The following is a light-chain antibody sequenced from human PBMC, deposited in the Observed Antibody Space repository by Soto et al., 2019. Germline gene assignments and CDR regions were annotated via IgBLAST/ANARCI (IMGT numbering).Light chain of an antibody. CDR3: QQYDNWPLT. CDR2: GAS. V-gene: IGKV3-15*01. CDR1: QSLSGN. Sequence: EIVMRQSPATLSVSPGERATLSCRASQSLSGNLAWYQQRPGQAPRLLIHGASTRATGIPARFSGSESGTEFTLTISSLQSEDFAVYYCQQYDNWPLTFGGGTKVEIK. J-gene: IGKJ4*01.